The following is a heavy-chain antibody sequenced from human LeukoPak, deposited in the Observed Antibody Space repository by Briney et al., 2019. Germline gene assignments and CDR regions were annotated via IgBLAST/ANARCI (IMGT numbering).Heavy chain of an antibody. D-gene: IGHD6-19*01. CDR3: AKHGYSSGWPQVPSQH. CDR2: ISGNGGST. V-gene: IGHV3-23*01. CDR1: GFTFSNYA. Sequence: GGSPRLSCAASGFTFSNYAMSWVRQAPGKGLEWVSVISGNGGSTSYADSVKGRFTISRDDSKDTLYLQMNGLRAGDTATYYCAKHGYSSGWPQVPSQHWGQGTLVTVSS. J-gene: IGHJ1*01.